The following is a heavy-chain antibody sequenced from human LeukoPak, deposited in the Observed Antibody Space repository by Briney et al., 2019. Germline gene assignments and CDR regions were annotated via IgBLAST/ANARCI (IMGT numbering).Heavy chain of an antibody. CDR1: GGSISSYY. Sequence: SETLSLTCTVSGGSISSYYWSWIRQPPGKGLEWIGYIYYSGSTNYNPSLKSRVTISVDTSKNQFSLKLSSVTAADAAVYYCARGYQGFWRPYYYYYMDVWGKGTTVTVSS. D-gene: IGHD3-3*01. J-gene: IGHJ6*03. CDR3: ARGYQGFWRPYYYYYMDV. CDR2: IYYSGST. V-gene: IGHV4-59*12.